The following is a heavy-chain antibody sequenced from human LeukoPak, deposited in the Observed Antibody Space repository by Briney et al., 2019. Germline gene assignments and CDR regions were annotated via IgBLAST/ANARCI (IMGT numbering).Heavy chain of an antibody. CDR2: VSSSSDSI. Sequence: PGRSLRLSCAASGFKFDDYSMHWVRQSPGKGLEWVSGVSSSSDSIDYVGSVKGRFTISRDNAKNSLYLQMNSLRAEDTAVYYCARKGPPDELLFGAEYYFDYWGQGTLVTVSS. V-gene: IGHV3-9*01. D-gene: IGHD2-2*01. CDR1: GFKFDDYS. J-gene: IGHJ4*02. CDR3: ARKGPPDELLFGAEYYFDY.